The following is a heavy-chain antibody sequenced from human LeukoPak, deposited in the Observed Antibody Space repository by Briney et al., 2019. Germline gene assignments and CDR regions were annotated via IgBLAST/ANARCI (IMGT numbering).Heavy chain of an antibody. V-gene: IGHV3-48*01. CDR1: GFIFSQYS. J-gene: IGHJ5*02. D-gene: IGHD5-12*01. Sequence: GGSLRLSCAASGFIFSQYSMNWVRQAPGKGLEWVSHIRSSSETFYADSVKGRFTISRDNARNSLYLQVNNLRGEDTAIYYCARDAGNSGYGCDLWGQGTLVTVSS. CDR3: ARDAGNSGYGCDL. CDR2: IRSSSET.